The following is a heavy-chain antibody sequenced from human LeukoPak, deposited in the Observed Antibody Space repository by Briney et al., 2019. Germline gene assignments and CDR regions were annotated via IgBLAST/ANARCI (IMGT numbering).Heavy chain of an antibody. CDR3: ARHVIISRALGYFDY. J-gene: IGHJ4*02. V-gene: IGHV4-39*01. Sequence: SETLSLTCTVSGGSISSSSYYWGWIRQPPGKGLEWIGSIYYSGSTYYNPSLKSRVTISVDTSKNQFSLKLSSVTAADTAVYYCARHVIISRALGYFDYWGQGTLVTVSS. CDR2: IYYSGST. CDR1: GGSISSSSYY. D-gene: IGHD3-22*01.